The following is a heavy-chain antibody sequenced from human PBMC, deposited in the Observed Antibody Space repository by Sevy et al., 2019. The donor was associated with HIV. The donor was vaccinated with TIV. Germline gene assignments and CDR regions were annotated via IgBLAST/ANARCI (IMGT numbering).Heavy chain of an antibody. V-gene: IGHV3-74*01. CDR2: INNDGSST. CDR3: ARERVDFWSGPVDYDFGMDV. J-gene: IGHJ6*02. Sequence: GGSLRLSCAASGFTFSSYWMHWVRQAPGKGLVWVSRINNDGSSTNYADSVKGRFTISRDNAKNTLYLQMNSLRAEDRAVYYCARERVDFWSGPVDYDFGMDVWGQGTTVTVSS. D-gene: IGHD3-3*01. CDR1: GFTFSSYW.